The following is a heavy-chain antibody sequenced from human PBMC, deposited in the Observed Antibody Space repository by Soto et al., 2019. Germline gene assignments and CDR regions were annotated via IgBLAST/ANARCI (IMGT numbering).Heavy chain of an antibody. J-gene: IGHJ4*02. Sequence: QVQLQQWGAGLLRPSETLSLNCAVCGGSFSGYYWNWIRQPPGKGLEWIGEINHSGSTNYNPSLKSRVTLSVDTSKNQFALKLSSVTAADTAVYYCARGWGRIFDYWGQGTLVTVSS. D-gene: IGHD7-27*01. CDR2: INHSGST. CDR3: ARGWGRIFDY. CDR1: GGSFSGYY. V-gene: IGHV4-34*01.